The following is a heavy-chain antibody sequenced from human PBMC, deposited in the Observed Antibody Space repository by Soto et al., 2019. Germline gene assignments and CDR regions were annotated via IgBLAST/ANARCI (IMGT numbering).Heavy chain of an antibody. CDR3: ARTIRDGYNYYFDY. Sequence: ETLTISCKGSGYSFTSYWIGLVRQMPGKGLEWMGIIYPGDSDTRYSPSFQGQVTISADKSISTAYLQWSSLKASDTAMYYCARTIRDGYNYYFDYWGQGTLVTVPS. D-gene: IGHD5-12*01. V-gene: IGHV5-51*01. J-gene: IGHJ4*02. CDR1: GYSFTSYW. CDR2: IYPGDSDT.